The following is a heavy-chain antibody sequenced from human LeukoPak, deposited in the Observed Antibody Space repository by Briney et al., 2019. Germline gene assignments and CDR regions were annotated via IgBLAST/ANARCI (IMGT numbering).Heavy chain of an antibody. CDR1: GLTFSSYG. J-gene: IGHJ4*02. CDR3: TTNRGSSGYYHTGY. Sequence: GGSLRLSCAASGLTFSSYGMSWVRQAPGRGLEWVSAISTTGGTTYYADSVRGRFTISRDNSRNTLYLQMNSLRAEDTAVYYCTTNRGSSGYYHTGYWGQGTLVTVSS. D-gene: IGHD3-22*01. V-gene: IGHV3-23*01. CDR2: ISTTGGTT.